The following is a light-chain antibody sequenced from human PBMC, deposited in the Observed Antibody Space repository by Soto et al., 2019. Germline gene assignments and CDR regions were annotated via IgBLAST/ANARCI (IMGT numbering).Light chain of an antibody. CDR2: GAS. CDR1: QSVSSSY. J-gene: IGKJ4*01. Sequence: EIVLTQSPGTLSLSPGERATLSCRASQSVSSSYLAWYQQKPDQAPRLLLYGASSRATGIPDRFSGSGSGTDFTLTISRLEPEDFAVYYCQKYGSSPLTFGGGTTVEIK. V-gene: IGKV3-20*01. CDR3: QKYGSSPLT.